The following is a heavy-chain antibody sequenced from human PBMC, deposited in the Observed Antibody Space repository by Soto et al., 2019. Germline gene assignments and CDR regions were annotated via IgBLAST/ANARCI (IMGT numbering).Heavy chain of an antibody. Sequence: QVHLVQSGAEVKKPGASVKVSCQASGYAFTTYGITWVRQAHGQGLEWMGWISAHHGNTNYEQKLQGRVTVTRDTSTSTAYMELRSLRSDDTAVYYCARGRYGDYWGQGALVTVSS. D-gene: IGHD1-1*01. CDR2: ISAHHGNT. CDR3: ARGRYGDY. CDR1: GYAFTTYG. J-gene: IGHJ4*02. V-gene: IGHV1-18*01.